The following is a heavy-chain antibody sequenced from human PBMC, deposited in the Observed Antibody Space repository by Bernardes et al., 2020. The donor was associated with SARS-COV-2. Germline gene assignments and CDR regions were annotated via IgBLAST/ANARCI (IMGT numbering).Heavy chain of an antibody. CDR1: GFTFDNFG. J-gene: IGHJ4*02. V-gene: IGHV3-23*01. D-gene: IGHD1-26*01. CDR2: MSGIGGMT. Sequence: GGSLRLSCVGSGFTFDNFGMSWVRQAPGKGLEWVSSMSGIGGMTYYRDSVKGRFTISRDNSKNTVFLQMNSLRVDDTAVYYCAKERRWVGGTQSLDYWGRGTLVTVSS. CDR3: AKERRWVGGTQSLDY.